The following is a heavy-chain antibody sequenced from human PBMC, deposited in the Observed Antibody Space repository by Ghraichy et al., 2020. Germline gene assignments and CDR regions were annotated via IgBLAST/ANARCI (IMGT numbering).Heavy chain of an antibody. CDR1: GYTFTSYG. V-gene: IGHV1-18*01. CDR3: ARFGVVPAARGDAFDI. CDR2: ISAYNGNT. D-gene: IGHD2-2*01. J-gene: IGHJ3*02. Sequence: VKVSCKASGYTFTSYGISWVRQAPGQGLEWMGWISAYNGNTNYAQKLQGRVTMTTDTSTSTAYMELRSLRSDDTAVYYCARFGVVPAARGDAFDIWGQGTMVTVSS.